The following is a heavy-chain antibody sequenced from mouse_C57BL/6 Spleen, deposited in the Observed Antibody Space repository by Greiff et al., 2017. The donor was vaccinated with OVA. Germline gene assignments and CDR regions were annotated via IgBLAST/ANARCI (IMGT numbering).Heavy chain of an antibody. J-gene: IGHJ4*01. D-gene: IGHD1-1*01. CDR1: GYTFTDYN. CDR2: INPNNGGT. CDR3: ASYYGSELDAMDY. Sequence: VQLQQSGPELVKPGASVKMSCKASGYTFTDYNMHWVKQSHGKSLEWIGYINPNNGGTSYNQKFKGKATLTVNKSSSTAYMELRSLTSEDSAVYYCASYYGSELDAMDYWGQGTSVTVSS. V-gene: IGHV1-22*01.